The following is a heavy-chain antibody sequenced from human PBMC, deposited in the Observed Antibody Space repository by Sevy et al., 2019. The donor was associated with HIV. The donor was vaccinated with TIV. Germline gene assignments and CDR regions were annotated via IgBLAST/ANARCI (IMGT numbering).Heavy chain of an antibody. Sequence: GGSLRLSCAASGFTFSSYNMNWVRQAPGKGLEWISSITGDSSYMYDADSVKGRFTISRDNAKNSLYVHMNGLRAEDTAVYYCARDRPTLNYHASSGYNYYFDSWGQGTLVTVSS. CDR2: ITGDSSYM. D-gene: IGHD3-22*01. J-gene: IGHJ4*02. V-gene: IGHV3-21*01. CDR1: GFTFSSYN. CDR3: ARDRPTLNYHASSGYNYYFDS.